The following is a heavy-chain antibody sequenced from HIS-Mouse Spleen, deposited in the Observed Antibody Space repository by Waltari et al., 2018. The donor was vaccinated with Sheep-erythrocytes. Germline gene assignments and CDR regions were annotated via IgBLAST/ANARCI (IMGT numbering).Heavy chain of an antibody. CDR2: ISSSSSYI. CDR3: ARDSTSDAFDI. Sequence: EVQLVESGGGLVTPGGSLSLSCAASGFTFRCYSLDWVRQAPGKGLEWVSSISSSSSYIYYADSVKGRFTISRDNAKNSLYLQMNSLRAEDTAVYYCARDSTSDAFDIWGQGTMVTVSS. D-gene: IGHD6-6*01. J-gene: IGHJ3*02. CDR1: GFTFRCYS. V-gene: IGHV3-21*01.